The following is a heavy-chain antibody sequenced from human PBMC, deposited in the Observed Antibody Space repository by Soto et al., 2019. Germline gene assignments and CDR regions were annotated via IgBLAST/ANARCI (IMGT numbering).Heavy chain of an antibody. Sequence: GASVKVSCKASGYTFTSYGISWVRQAPGQGLEWMGWISAYNGNTHYSQKLQGRVTMTTDTSTRTAYMELRSLRSDDTAMYYCARDHIAVVRGVDCWGQGTLVTVSS. D-gene: IGHD6-19*01. CDR3: ARDHIAVVRGVDC. J-gene: IGHJ4*02. CDR2: ISAYNGNT. CDR1: GYTFTSYG. V-gene: IGHV1-18*01.